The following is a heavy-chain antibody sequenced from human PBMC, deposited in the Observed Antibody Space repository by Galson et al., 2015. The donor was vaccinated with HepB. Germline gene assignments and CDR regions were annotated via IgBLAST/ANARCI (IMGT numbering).Heavy chain of an antibody. CDR3: VGLVGGTRDY. V-gene: IGHV6-1*01. Sequence: CAISGDSVSSNSAAWNWIRQSPSRGLEYLGRTYYRSKXYSESAPSVKGRITIKADTPRNQFSLQLDSVTPEDSAVYYCVGLVGGTRDYWGQGTLVTVSS. CDR2: TYYRSKXYS. D-gene: IGHD1-26*01. J-gene: IGHJ4*02. CDR1: GDSVSSNSAA.